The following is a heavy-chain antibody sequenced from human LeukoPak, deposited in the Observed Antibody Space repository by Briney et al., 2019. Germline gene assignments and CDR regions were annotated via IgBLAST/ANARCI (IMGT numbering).Heavy chain of an antibody. J-gene: IGHJ3*02. V-gene: IGHV1-69*06. CDR1: GGTFSSYA. CDR2: IIPIFGTA. CDR3: ASQDRSGGSCYFDAFDI. D-gene: IGHD2-15*01. Sequence: SVKVSCKASGGTFSSYAISWVRQAPGQGLEWMGGIIPIFGTANYAQKFQGRVTITADKSTSTAYMELSSLRSEDTAVYYCASQDRSGGSCYFDAFDIWGQGTMVTVSS.